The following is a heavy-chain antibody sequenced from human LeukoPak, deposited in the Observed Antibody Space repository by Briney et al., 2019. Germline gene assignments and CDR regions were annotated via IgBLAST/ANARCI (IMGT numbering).Heavy chain of an antibody. CDR1: GFTFSRYW. V-gene: IGHV3-7*01. CDR2: IKQDGSQK. Sequence: GGSLRLSCAASGFTFSRYWMSWVRQAPGKGLEWVANIKQDGSQKSYVDSVKGRFTISRDNAKNSLYLQMNSLRAEDTAVYYCARVHSYYYYYYMDVWGKGTTVTVSS. J-gene: IGHJ6*03. CDR3: ARVHSYYYYYYMDV.